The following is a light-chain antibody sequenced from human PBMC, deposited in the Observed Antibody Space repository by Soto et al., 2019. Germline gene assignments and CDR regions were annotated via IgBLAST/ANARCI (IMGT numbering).Light chain of an antibody. Sequence: DIPMTQSPSSLSASVGDRVTITCRASPSIGTYLNWYQHKLRKAPKLLIYAASSLQGGVPSRFTGSGSGTDFTLTINSLQPEDFATYFCQQSYSIPITFGQGTRLEIK. CDR3: QQSYSIPIT. CDR2: AAS. V-gene: IGKV1-39*01. CDR1: PSIGTY. J-gene: IGKJ5*01.